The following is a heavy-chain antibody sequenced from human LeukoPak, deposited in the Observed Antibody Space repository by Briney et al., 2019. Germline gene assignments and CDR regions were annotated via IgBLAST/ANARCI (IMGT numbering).Heavy chain of an antibody. V-gene: IGHV1-2*02. J-gene: IGHJ4*02. CDR1: GHTFTGYY. D-gene: IGHD3-10*01. Sequence: ASVKVSCKASGHTFTGYYMHWVRQAPGQGLEWMGWINPNSGGTNYAQKFQGRVTMTRDTSISTAYMELSRLRSDDTAVYYCARGSYGSGSYNPLKFDYWGQGTLVTVSS. CDR3: ARGSYGSGSYNPLKFDY. CDR2: INPNSGGT.